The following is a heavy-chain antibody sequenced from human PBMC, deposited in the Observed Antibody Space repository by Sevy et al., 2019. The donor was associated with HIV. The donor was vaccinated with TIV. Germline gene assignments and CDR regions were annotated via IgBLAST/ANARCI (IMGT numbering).Heavy chain of an antibody. CDR2: ISSNGGST. CDR1: GFTFSSYA. J-gene: IGHJ4*02. CDR3: VKDQGRYYDSWRGYYYFDY. D-gene: IGHD3-3*01. Sequence: GGSLRLSCSASGFTFSSYAMHWVRQAPGKGLEYVSAISSNGGSTYYADSVKGRFTISRDNSKNTLYLQMGSLGAEDSAVYYCVKDQGRYYDSWRGYYYFDYWGQCTLVTVSS. V-gene: IGHV3-64D*06.